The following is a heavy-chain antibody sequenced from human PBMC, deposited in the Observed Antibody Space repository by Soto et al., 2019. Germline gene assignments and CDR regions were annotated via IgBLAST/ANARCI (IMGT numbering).Heavy chain of an antibody. V-gene: IGHV5-51*01. J-gene: IGHJ6*02. CDR3: ARQGSNGAYVYFPMDV. Sequence: PVESLNISFNATESRLNHYWIASVRLMPLTGPEWIGMIYPGDSYTTYSTSFEGQVTMSVDKSIRTAYLQWSSLKASDSATYYCARQGSNGAYVYFPMDVWGQGTTETVS. CDR1: ESRLNHYW. CDR2: IYPGDSYT. D-gene: IGHD3-16*01.